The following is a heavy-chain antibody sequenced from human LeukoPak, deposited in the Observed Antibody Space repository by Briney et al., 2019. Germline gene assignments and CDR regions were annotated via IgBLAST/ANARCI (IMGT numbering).Heavy chain of an antibody. J-gene: IGHJ4*02. V-gene: IGHV4-59*01. Sequence: SETLSLTCTVSGGSLSSYYWSWIRQPPGRGLEWIGYIYYSGSTNYNPSLKSRVTISVDTSKNQFSLKLSSVTAADTAVYYCARGDYYGSGPGFDYWGQGTLVTVSS. CDR1: GGSLSSYY. CDR2: IYYSGST. D-gene: IGHD3-10*01. CDR3: ARGDYYGSGPGFDY.